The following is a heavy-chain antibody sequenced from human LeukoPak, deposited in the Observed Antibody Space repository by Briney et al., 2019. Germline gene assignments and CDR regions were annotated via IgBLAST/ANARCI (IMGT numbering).Heavy chain of an antibody. CDR2: IRDSGETT. Sequence: PGGSLRLSCVASGMSFSTHAMNWVRQAPGKGLEWVSVIRDSGETTLYADSVKGRFTISRDNSKDIVYLQMNSLPADDSAIYYCARGAYSSVWYLLDSWGQGTLVTVSS. D-gene: IGHD6-13*01. J-gene: IGHJ4*02. V-gene: IGHV3-23*01. CDR1: GMSFSTHA. CDR3: ARGAYSSVWYLLDS.